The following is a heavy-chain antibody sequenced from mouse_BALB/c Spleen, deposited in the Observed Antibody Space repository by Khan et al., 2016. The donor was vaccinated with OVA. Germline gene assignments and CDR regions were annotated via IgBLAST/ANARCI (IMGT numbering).Heavy chain of an antibody. D-gene: IGHD1-3*01. Sequence: QVQLKESGPGLVAPSQTLSITCTVSGFSLSNYGVHWVRQPPGKGLEWLGVIWAGGSTNHNSALMSRLSISKDDSKSKVCLKKNSLQTDDTSMYYCARALYKGAWFAYWGQGTLVTVSA. CDR3: ARALYKGAWFAY. CDR1: GFSLSNYG. CDR2: IWAGGST. J-gene: IGHJ3*01. V-gene: IGHV2-9*02.